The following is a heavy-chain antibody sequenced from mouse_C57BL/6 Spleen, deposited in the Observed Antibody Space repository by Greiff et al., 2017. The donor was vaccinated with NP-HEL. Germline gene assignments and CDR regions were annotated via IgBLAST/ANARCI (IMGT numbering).Heavy chain of an antibody. V-gene: IGHV1-72*01. CDR3: SIFYGSRNYAMYY. J-gene: IGHJ4*01. Sequence: VQLQQSGAELVKPGASVKLSCKASGYTFTSYWMHWVKQRPGRGLEWIGRIDTNSGGTKYNEKFKSKATLTVDKPSSTAYMQLSSLISEDSAVYYCSIFYGSRNYAMYYWGQGTSVTVSS. CDR1: GYTFTSYW. D-gene: IGHD1-1*01. CDR2: IDTNSGGT.